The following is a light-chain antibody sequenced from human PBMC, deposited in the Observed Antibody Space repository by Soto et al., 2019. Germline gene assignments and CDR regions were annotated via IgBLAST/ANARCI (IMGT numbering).Light chain of an antibody. V-gene: IGLV2-14*01. J-gene: IGLJ3*02. CDR3: SSYSGRRHWV. Sequence: QSALTQPASVSGSPGQSITISCTGTSSDIGGYDYVSWYQQYPGKAPKLIIYEVSNRPSGISVRFSGSKSGSAASLTVSGLQAEDEADYYCSSYSGRRHWVFGGGTKVTVL. CDR1: SSDIGGYDY. CDR2: EVS.